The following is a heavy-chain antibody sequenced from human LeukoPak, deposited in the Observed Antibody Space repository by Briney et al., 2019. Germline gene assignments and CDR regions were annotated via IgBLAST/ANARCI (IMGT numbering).Heavy chain of an antibody. J-gene: IGHJ4*02. Sequence: GGSLRLSCAASGFTFSTSKMNWVRQAPGKGLEWVSYISRSSSTIYYADSVKGRFTMSRDNAENSLYLKMNSLRDEDTAVYYCARDVISATDDDYWGQGTLVTVSS. CDR3: ARDVISATDDDY. D-gene: IGHD6-13*01. V-gene: IGHV3-48*02. CDR2: ISRSSSTI. CDR1: GFTFSTSK.